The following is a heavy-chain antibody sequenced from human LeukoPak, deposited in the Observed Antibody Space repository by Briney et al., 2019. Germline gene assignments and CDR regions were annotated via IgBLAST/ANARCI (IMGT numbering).Heavy chain of an antibody. Sequence: SQTLSLTCAISGDSFSSRSAAWNWIRQSPARGLEWLGRTYFRSKWYNDYAESVKSRITINQDTSKNHFSLQLNSVTPEDTAVYYCARDRDDYGDYYFDYWGQGTLVTVSS. J-gene: IGHJ4*02. CDR1: GDSFSSRSAA. CDR2: TYFRSKWYN. CDR3: ARDRDDYGDYYFDY. D-gene: IGHD4-17*01. V-gene: IGHV6-1*01.